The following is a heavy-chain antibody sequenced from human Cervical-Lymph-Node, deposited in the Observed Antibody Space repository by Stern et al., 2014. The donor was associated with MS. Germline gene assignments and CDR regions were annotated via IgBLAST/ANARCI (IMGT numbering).Heavy chain of an antibody. J-gene: IGHJ4*02. CDR3: AKDRGSGWSLDY. V-gene: IGHV3-30*18. CDR1: GFTFSTYG. D-gene: IGHD6-19*01. CDR2: ISHDGSKK. Sequence: VQLVESVGGVVPPGRSLRLSCAGSGFTFSTYGMHWVRQAPGKGLEWVALISHDGSKKYYVDSVKGRFTISRDNSKNTMYVHMNSLRDEDTAVYYCAKDRGSGWSLDYWGQGTLVIVSS.